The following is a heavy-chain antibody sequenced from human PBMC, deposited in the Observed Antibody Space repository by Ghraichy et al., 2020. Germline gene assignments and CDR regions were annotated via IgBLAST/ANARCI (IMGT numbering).Heavy chain of an antibody. D-gene: IGHD6-13*01. V-gene: IGHV3-9*01. CDR1: GFTFDDYA. Sequence: GGSLRLSCAASGFTFDDYAMHWVRQAPVKGLEWVSGISWNSCSIGYADSVKGRFTISRDNAKNSLYLQMNSLRAEDTALYYCAKDIRPSSSSVDFDYWGQGTLVTVSS. CDR3: AKDIRPSSSSVDFDY. J-gene: IGHJ4*02. CDR2: ISWNSCSI.